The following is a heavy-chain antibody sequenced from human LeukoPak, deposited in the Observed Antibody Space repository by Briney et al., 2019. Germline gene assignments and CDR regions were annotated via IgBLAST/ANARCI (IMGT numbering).Heavy chain of an antibody. V-gene: IGHV3-21*04. J-gene: IGHJ4*02. Sequence: GGSLRLSCAASGFTFSSYSMNWVRRAPGKGLEWVSSISSSSSYIYYADSVKGRFTISRDNAKNSLYLQMNSLRAEDMALYYCAKGLGRGYGDYVGYWGQGTLVTVSS. CDR1: GFTFSSYS. D-gene: IGHD4-17*01. CDR2: ISSSSSYI. CDR3: AKGLGRGYGDYVGY.